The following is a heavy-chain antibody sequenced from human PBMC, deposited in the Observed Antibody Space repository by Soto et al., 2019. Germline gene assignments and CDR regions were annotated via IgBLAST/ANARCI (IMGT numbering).Heavy chain of an antibody. D-gene: IGHD6-13*01. J-gene: IGHJ5*02. Sequence: SETLSLTCTVSGGSISSYYWSWIRQPPGKGLEWIGYIYYSGSTNYNPSLKSRVTISVDTSKNQFSLKLSSVTAADTAVYYCARGGGSSSWYWFDPWGQGTLVTVSS. V-gene: IGHV4-59*01. CDR3: ARGGGSSSWYWFDP. CDR1: GGSISSYY. CDR2: IYYSGST.